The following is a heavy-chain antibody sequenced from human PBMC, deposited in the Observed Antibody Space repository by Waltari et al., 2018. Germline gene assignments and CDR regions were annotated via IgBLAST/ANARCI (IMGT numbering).Heavy chain of an antibody. V-gene: IGHV3-13*01. CDR2: IGPAGDT. Sequence: EVQLVESGGGLVQPGGSLRLSCAASGFTFSNYDMHWVRQATGKGLEWVSSIGPAGDTYYVGSVKGRFTISRENAKNSFYLQMNSLRAGDTAVYYCAREGKDDYNDAFDMWGQGTMVTVSS. CDR3: AREGKDDYNDAFDM. D-gene: IGHD4-4*01. J-gene: IGHJ3*02. CDR1: GFTFSNYD.